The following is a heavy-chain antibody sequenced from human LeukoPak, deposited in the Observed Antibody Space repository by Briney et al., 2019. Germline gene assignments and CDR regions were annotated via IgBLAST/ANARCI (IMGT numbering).Heavy chain of an antibody. V-gene: IGHV1-2*02. D-gene: IGHD5-24*01. CDR1: GYTFTGYY. J-gene: IGHJ4*02. Sequence: GASVKVSCKASGYTFTGYYMHWVRQAPGQGLEWMGWINPNSGGTNYAQKFQGRVTITADESTSTAYMELSSLRAEDTAVYYCARELLGHGYNSGDFDYWGQGTLVTVSS. CDR2: INPNSGGT. CDR3: ARELLGHGYNSGDFDY.